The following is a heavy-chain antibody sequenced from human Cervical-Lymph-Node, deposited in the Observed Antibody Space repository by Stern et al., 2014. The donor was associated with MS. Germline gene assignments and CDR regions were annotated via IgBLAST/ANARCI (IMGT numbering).Heavy chain of an antibody. Sequence: QVTLKESGPALVKPTQTLTLTCTFSGFSLSTSGLGVGWIRQPPGEALEVLAYIYWDDQKRYSPSLKSRLTITKDTSKNQVVLTLTNVDPVDTATYYCAHRTAGPFDYWGQGTLVTVSS. J-gene: IGHJ4*02. V-gene: IGHV2-5*02. CDR2: IYWDDQK. CDR1: GFSLSTSGLG. CDR3: AHRTAGPFDY.